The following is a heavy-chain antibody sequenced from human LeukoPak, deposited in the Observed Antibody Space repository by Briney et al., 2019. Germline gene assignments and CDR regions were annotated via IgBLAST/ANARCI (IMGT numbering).Heavy chain of an antibody. J-gene: IGHJ4*02. CDR2: GDYSGGT. Sequence: PSETLSLTCTVSGGSISSSNYYWGWIRQPPGKGLEWIASGDYSGGTYYNPSLESRVAISADMSKNQISLKLSSVTAADTALYYCARERGEEYSSGWYKTNFFDTWGQGTRVTVSS. CDR3: ARERGEEYSSGWYKTNFFDT. V-gene: IGHV4-39*07. D-gene: IGHD6-19*01. CDR1: GGSISSSNYY.